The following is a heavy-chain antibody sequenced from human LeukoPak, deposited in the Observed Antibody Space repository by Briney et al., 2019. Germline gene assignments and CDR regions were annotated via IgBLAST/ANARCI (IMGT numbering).Heavy chain of an antibody. CDR1: GFTFSESW. V-gene: IGHV3-7*01. J-gene: IGHJ6*02. CDR2: INHEGGGI. D-gene: IGHD1-1*01. Sequence: GGSLRLSCAASGFTFSESWMTWVRQVRGLGLEWVAHINHEGGGIQYVDSVKGRFTISRDNAKGSVYLQMNSLRAEDTAIYHCATYINWVAGDVWGQGTTVIVSS. CDR3: ATYINWVAGDV.